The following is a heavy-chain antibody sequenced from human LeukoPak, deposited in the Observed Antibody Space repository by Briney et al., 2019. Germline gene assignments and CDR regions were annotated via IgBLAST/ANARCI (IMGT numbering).Heavy chain of an antibody. CDR1: GFTFSSYD. V-gene: IGHV3-13*01. J-gene: IGHJ4*02. Sequence: PGGSLRLSCAASGFTFSSYDMHWVRQPTGKGLEWVSAIDTAGDTYYPDSMKGRFTISRENAKNSLYLQMNSLRAGDTAVYYCARVGKSGRSYYFDFWGQGTLVTVSS. CDR2: IDTAGDT. D-gene: IGHD3-3*01. CDR3: ARVGKSGRSYYFDF.